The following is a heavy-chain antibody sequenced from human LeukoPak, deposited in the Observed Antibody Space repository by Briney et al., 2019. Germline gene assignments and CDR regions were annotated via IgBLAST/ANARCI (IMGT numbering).Heavy chain of an antibody. CDR1: GYTLTSYA. Sequence: ASVKVSCKASGYTLTSYAMHWVRQAPGQRLEWMGWINAGNGNTKYSQKFQGRVTITRDTSASTAYMELSSLRSEDTAVYYCARPLSGGRGFFDYWGQGTLVTVSS. CDR3: ARPLSGGRGFFDY. CDR2: INAGNGNT. V-gene: IGHV1-3*01. J-gene: IGHJ4*02. D-gene: IGHD2-15*01.